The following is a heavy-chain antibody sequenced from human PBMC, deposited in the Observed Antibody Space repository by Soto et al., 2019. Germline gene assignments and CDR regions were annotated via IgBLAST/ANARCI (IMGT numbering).Heavy chain of an antibody. CDR2: IYHTGNP. CDR1: GGSISSSEW. CDR3: ATLPPRIVVTLLPIPT. V-gene: IGHV4-4*02. D-gene: IGHD2-21*01. J-gene: IGHJ5*02. Sequence: QVQLRQSGSGLVKTSGTLSLTCFVSGGSISSSEWWTWVRQPPGKSLEWIGEIYHTGNPTYSPSLRGRATISVDKSNNQFSLRLRSVTAADTAVYYCATLPPRIVVTLLPIPTWGQGILVTVSS.